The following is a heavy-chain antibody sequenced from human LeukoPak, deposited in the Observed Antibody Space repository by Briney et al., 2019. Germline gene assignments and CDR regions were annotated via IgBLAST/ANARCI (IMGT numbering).Heavy chain of an antibody. CDR2: IYYSGST. CDR1: GGSISSYY. CDR3: ARGLPAAAGKGAYYYYYYMDV. D-gene: IGHD6-13*01. V-gene: IGHV4-59*01. Sequence: KPSETLFLTCTVPGGSISSYYWSWIRQPPGKGLEWIGYIYYSGSTNYNPSLKSRVTISVDTSKNQFSLKLSSVTAADTAVYYCARGLPAAAGKGAYYYYYYMDVWGKGTTVTISS. J-gene: IGHJ6*03.